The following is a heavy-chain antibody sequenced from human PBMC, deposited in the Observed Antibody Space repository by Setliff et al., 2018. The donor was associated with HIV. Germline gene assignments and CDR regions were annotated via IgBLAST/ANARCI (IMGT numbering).Heavy chain of an antibody. J-gene: IGHJ6*03. CDR3: ASHQHNFTGYYYYYYYMAV. CDR2: IYTSGST. V-gene: IGHV4-4*08. D-gene: IGHD3-9*01. CDR1: GGSITYYY. Sequence: SETLSLTCTVSGGSITYYYWSWVRQPPGKGLEWIGRIYTSGSTDYNPSLKSRLTISVDTPKNQFSLKLSSVTAAGTAVYYCASHQHNFTGYYYYYYYMAVWGRGTMVTVSS.